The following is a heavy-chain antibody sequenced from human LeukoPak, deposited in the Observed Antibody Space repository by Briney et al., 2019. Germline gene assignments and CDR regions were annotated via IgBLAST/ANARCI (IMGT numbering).Heavy chain of an antibody. D-gene: IGHD3-10*01. J-gene: IGHJ4*02. V-gene: IGHV4-59*01. CDR3: ARFKSSVDYYGSGTLFSYYFDY. CDR2: IYYSGST. CDR1: GGSISSYY. Sequence: SETLSLTCTVSGGSISSYYWSWIRQPPGKGLEWIGYIYYSGSTNYNPSLKSRVTISVDTSKNQFSLKLSSMTAADTAVYYCARFKSSVDYYGSGTLFSYYFDYWGQGTLVTVSS.